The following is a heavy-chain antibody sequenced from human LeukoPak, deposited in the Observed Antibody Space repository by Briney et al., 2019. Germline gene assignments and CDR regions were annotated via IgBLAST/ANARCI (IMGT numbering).Heavy chain of an antibody. CDR3: ARVTTGTPRRRANWFDP. D-gene: IGHD1-1*01. CDR1: GYTFTSYD. Sequence: ASVKVSCKASGYTFTSYDINWVRQATGQGLEWMGWMNPNSGNTGYAQKFQGRVTMTRNTSISTAYMELSSLRSEDTAVYYCARVTTGTPRRRANWFDPWGQGTLVTVSS. CDR2: MNPNSGNT. V-gene: IGHV1-8*01. J-gene: IGHJ5*02.